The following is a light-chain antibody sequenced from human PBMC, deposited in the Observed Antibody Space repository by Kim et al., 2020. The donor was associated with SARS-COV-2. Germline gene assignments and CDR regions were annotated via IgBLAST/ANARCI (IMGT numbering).Light chain of an antibody. CDR1: QSVSSSY. CDR2: GAS. Sequence: PGERATLSCRASQSVSSSYLAWYQQKPGQAPRLLIYGASSRATGIPDRFSGSGSGTDFTLTISRLEPEDFAVYYCQQYGSSPPNTFGQGTKVDIK. CDR3: QQYGSSPPNT. V-gene: IGKV3-20*01. J-gene: IGKJ1*01.